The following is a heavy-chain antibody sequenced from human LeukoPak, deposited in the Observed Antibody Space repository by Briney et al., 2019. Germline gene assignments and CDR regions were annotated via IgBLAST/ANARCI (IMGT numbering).Heavy chain of an antibody. CDR1: GGTFSSYT. D-gene: IGHD6-13*01. CDR2: IIPILGIA. J-gene: IGHJ6*03. CDR3: ARRSSSWYPPVGYYYYMDV. V-gene: IGHV1-69*02. Sequence: GASVKVSCKASGGTFSSYTISWVRQAPGQGLEWMGRIIPILGIANYAQKFQGRVTITADKSTSTAYMELSSLRSEDTAVYYCARRSSSWYPPVGYYYYMDVWGKGTTVTVSS.